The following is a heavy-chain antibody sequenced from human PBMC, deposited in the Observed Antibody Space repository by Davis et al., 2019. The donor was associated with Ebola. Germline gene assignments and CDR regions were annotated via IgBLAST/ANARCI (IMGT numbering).Heavy chain of an antibody. CDR3: ARGPLNYYDSSGHTFDY. V-gene: IGHV4-59*01. CDR2: IYYSGST. Sequence: PSETLSLTCTVSGGSISSYYWSWIRQPPGKGLEWIGYIYYSGSTNYNPSLKSRVTISVDTSKNQFSLKLSSVTAADTAVYYCARGPLNYYDSSGHTFDYWGQGTLVTVSS. D-gene: IGHD3-22*01. J-gene: IGHJ4*02. CDR1: GGSISSYY.